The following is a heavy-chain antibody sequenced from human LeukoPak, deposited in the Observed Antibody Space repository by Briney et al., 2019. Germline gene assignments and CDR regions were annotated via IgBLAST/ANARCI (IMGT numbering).Heavy chain of an antibody. V-gene: IGHV4-39*01. CDR1: GFTFSSYW. CDR3: ARRRYYGSEGGFWFDP. CDR2: IYYSGST. J-gene: IGHJ5*02. Sequence: GSLRLSCAASGFTFSSYWMSWVRQPPGKGLEWIGSIYYSGSTYYDPSLKSRVTISVDTSKNQFSLKLSSVTAADTAVYYCARRRYYGSEGGFWFDPWGQGTLVTVSS. D-gene: IGHD3-10*01.